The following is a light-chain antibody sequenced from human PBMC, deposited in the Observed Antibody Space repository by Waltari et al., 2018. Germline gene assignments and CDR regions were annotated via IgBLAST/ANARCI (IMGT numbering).Light chain of an antibody. Sequence: QSVLTHPPPASGTPGQRVTISCSGSTFHIGSNSVYWFQQLPGAAPKLLMDGNDRRPSGVPGRFSASKSGTSASLAISALQAGDEADYYCATWEGSQRVFGTGTKVTVL. J-gene: IGLJ1*01. CDR2: GND. CDR3: ATWEGSQRV. CDR1: TFHIGSNS. V-gene: IGLV1-44*01.